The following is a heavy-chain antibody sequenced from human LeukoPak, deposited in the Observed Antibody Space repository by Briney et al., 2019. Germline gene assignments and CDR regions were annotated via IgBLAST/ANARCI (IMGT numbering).Heavy chain of an antibody. CDR1: GFTFSSYA. CDR3: APPPGTMGVPNWFDP. Sequence: GGSLRLSCAASGFTFSSYAMYWVRQAPGKGLEWVAVISYDGSNKYYADSVKGRFTISRDNSKNTLYLQMNGLRAEDTAVYYCAPPPGTMGVPNWFDPWGQGTLVTVSS. J-gene: IGHJ5*02. CDR2: ISYDGSNK. D-gene: IGHD4/OR15-4a*01. V-gene: IGHV3-30-3*01.